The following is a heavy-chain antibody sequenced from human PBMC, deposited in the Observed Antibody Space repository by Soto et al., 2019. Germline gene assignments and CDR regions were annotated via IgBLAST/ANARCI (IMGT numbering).Heavy chain of an antibody. CDR1: GGTFSSYT. CDR3: ARDRSSGSSIDAFDI. J-gene: IGHJ3*02. Sequence: SVKVSCKASGGTFSSYTISWVRQAPGQGLEWMGRIIPILGIANYAQKFQGRVTITADKSTSTAYMELSSLRSEDTAVYYCARDRSSGSSIDAFDIWGQGTMVTVSS. CDR2: IIPILGIA. V-gene: IGHV1-69*04. D-gene: IGHD6-19*01.